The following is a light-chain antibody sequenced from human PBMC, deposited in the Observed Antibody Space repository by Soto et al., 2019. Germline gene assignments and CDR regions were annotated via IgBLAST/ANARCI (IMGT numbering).Light chain of an antibody. V-gene: IGLV2-8*01. Sequence: QSALTQPPSASGSPGQSVTISCTGTSSDVGAYNYVSWYQQHAGKAPKLVIYEVIKRPSGVPDRFSGSKSANTASLTVSGLQAEDEADYYCISFASSNTWVFGRGTKLTVL. CDR1: SSDVGAYNY. CDR3: ISFASSNTWV. J-gene: IGLJ3*02. CDR2: EVI.